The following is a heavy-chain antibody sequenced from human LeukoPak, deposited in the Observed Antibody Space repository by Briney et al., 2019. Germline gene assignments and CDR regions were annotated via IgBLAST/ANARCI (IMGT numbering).Heavy chain of an antibody. Sequence: GGSLRLSCAASGFTFSSYGMHWVRQAPGKGLEWVAVISYDGSNKYYADSVKGRFTISRDNSKNTLYLQMNSLRAEDTAVYYCAKDRGLVVEMATIPLYYYGMDVWAKGPRSPSP. CDR1: GFTFSSYG. V-gene: IGHV3-30*18. D-gene: IGHD5-24*01. CDR2: ISYDGSNK. CDR3: AKDRGLVVEMATIPLYYYGMDV. J-gene: IGHJ6*02.